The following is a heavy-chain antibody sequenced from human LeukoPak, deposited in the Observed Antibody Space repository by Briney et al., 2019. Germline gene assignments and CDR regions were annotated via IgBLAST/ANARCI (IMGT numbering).Heavy chain of an antibody. V-gene: IGHV4-4*07. J-gene: IGHJ4*02. CDR1: GGSFSSYY. CDR2: IYSSGSS. D-gene: IGHD5-18*01. CDR3: AREDGGYSRVDY. Sequence: PSETLSLTCTVSGGSFSSYYWSWIRQPAGKGLEWIGRIYSSGSSVYNPSLEGRVSMSLDTSKNQFSLKVTSVTASDTAVYYCAREDGGYSRVDYGGQGTLVPVSS.